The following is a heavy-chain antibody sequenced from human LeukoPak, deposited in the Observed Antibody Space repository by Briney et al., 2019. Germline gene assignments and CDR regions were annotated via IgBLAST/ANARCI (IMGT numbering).Heavy chain of an antibody. D-gene: IGHD1-26*01. CDR1: GFTFSNYW. Sequence: GGSLRLSCGASGFTFSNYWMHWVRQAPGKGLVWVSCINSDGSSTNYADSVKGRFTISRDNAKNTLYLQMNSLRAEDTAVYYCARERGAYYLDYWGQGTLVTVSS. CDR3: ARERGAYYLDY. V-gene: IGHV3-74*01. CDR2: INSDGSST. J-gene: IGHJ4*02.